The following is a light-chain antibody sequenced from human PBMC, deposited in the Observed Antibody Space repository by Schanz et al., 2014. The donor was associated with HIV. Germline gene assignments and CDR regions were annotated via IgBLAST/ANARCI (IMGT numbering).Light chain of an antibody. CDR2: GVS. Sequence: DIGLTQSPGILSLSPGERATLSCRASQSFSGNLAWYQQNPGQAPRLLIYGVSTRATGVPDRISGSGSGTEFTLIISSLQSEDSAVYYCQQNNNWPLTFGGGTKVEIK. CDR3: QQNNNWPLT. J-gene: IGKJ4*01. V-gene: IGKV3-15*01. CDR1: QSFSGN.